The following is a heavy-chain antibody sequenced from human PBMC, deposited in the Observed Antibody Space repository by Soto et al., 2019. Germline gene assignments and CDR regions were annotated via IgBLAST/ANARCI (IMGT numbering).Heavy chain of an antibody. D-gene: IGHD3-3*02. Sequence: LSCAASGFPFSDYYISWIRQAPGKGLECISYISTSGRTIYYADSVKGRFTISRDNAKNSLYLQMNSLRAEDTAVYYCASVHFWSMDVWGQGTTVTVSS. CDR2: ISTSGRTI. J-gene: IGHJ6*02. CDR3: ASVHFWSMDV. V-gene: IGHV3-11*01. CDR1: GFPFSDYY.